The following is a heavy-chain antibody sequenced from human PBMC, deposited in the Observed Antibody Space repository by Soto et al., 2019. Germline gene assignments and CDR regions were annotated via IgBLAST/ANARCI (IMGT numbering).Heavy chain of an antibody. CDR3: ARGSAFIGLDY. V-gene: IGHV3-74*01. D-gene: IGHD1-26*01. CDR2: ISTDGTTT. J-gene: IGHJ4*02. Sequence: GGSLRLSCAASGFTFNMYWMHWVRQAPGKGLEWISRISTDGTTTGYADSVKGRFTISRDNTKDSLYLQMNSLRAEDTAIYYCARGSAFIGLDYWGQGTPVTVSS. CDR1: GFTFNMYW.